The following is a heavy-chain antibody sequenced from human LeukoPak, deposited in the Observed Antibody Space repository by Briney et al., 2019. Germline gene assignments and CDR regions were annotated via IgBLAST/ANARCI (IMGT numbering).Heavy chain of an antibody. D-gene: IGHD1-1*01. V-gene: IGHV4-59*01. CDR2: ISYSGDT. CDR1: GDSISPYY. CDR3: ARDKQPGDY. Sequence: SETLSLTCTVSGDSISPYYWGWIRQPPGKGLEWIGYISYSGDTTYNPSLKRRVTMSVDTSKNQFSLKLSSVTAADTAVYYCARDKQPGDYWGQGALVTVSS. J-gene: IGHJ4*02.